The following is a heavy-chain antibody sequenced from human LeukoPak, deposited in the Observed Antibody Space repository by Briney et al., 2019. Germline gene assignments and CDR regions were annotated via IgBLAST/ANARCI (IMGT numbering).Heavy chain of an antibody. V-gene: IGHV3-23*01. CDR2: ISGSGDST. J-gene: IGHJ4*02. CDR3: ARGVGHIRGY. Sequence: GGSLRLSCAASGFTFRSYAMNWVRQAPGKGLEWVSAISGSGDSTYYADSVKGRFTISGDFSKNTLYLQMNSLRAEDTAVYYCARGVGHIRGYWGQGTLVTVSS. CDR1: GFTFRSYA. D-gene: IGHD2-21*01.